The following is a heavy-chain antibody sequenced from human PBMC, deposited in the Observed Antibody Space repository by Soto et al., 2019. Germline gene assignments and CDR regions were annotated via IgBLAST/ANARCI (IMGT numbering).Heavy chain of an antibody. V-gene: IGHV1-69*01. CDR3: ATLVPAPIKLFPRLGWFDP. J-gene: IGHJ5*02. CDR1: GGTFSSET. D-gene: IGHD2-2*02. Sequence: QVQLVQSGAEVKKPGSSVKVSCKASGGTFSSETITWVRQAPGQGLEWMGGIIPITDTANYAQNFQGRVTITAAESTSTVYMELSSLRSEDTAVYYCATLVPAPIKLFPRLGWFDPWGQGTLVTVSS. CDR2: IIPITDTA.